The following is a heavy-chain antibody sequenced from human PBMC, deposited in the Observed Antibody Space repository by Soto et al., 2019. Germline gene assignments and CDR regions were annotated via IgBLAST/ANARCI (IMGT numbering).Heavy chain of an antibody. J-gene: IGHJ6*02. CDR3: ARAPGGGNSASYYYGMDV. CDR1: GFTFSSYD. V-gene: IGHV3-48*02. CDR2: ISTSSSTI. D-gene: IGHD2-21*02. Sequence: GGSLRLSCAASGFTFSSYDMNWVRQAPGKGLEWVSYISTSSSTIYYADSVKGRFTISRDNAKNSLYLQMNSLRDEDTAVYYCARAPGGGNSASYYYGMDVWGQGTKVTSP.